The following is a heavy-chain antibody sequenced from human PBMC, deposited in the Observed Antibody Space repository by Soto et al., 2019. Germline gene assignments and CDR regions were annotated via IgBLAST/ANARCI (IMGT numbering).Heavy chain of an antibody. J-gene: IGHJ4*02. CDR3: AKVSSAWYAGFFDL. Sequence: EVPLLESGGGLVQPGGSLRLSCTASGFSFNRHAMTWVRQAPGKGLEWVSGLSDSGGSIYYADSVKGRFTISRDNSMNTLDLQMNTLAAEDTAVYYCAKVSSAWYAGFFDLWGQGTLVTVSS. CDR1: GFSFNRHA. V-gene: IGHV3-23*01. CDR2: LSDSGGSI. D-gene: IGHD2-8*01.